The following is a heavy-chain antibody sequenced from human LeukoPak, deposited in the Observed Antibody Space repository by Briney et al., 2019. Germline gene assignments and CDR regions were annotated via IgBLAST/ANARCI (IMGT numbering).Heavy chain of an antibody. V-gene: IGHV1-2*02. CDR3: ARAKLLLWFGEAPRASFDH. CDR1: GYTFTGYY. J-gene: IGHJ5*02. Sequence: GASVKVSCKASGYTFTGYYMHWVRQAPGQGLEWMGWINPNSGGTNYAQKFQGRVTMTRDTSISTAYMELSRLRSDDTAVYYCARAKLLLWFGEAPRASFDHWGQGTLVTVSS. D-gene: IGHD3-10*01. CDR2: INPNSGGT.